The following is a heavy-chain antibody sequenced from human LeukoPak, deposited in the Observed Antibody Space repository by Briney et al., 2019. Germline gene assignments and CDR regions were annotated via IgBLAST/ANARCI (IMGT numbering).Heavy chain of an antibody. V-gene: IGHV4-34*01. D-gene: IGHD6-6*01. Sequence: SETLSLTCAVYGGSFSDYYWSWIRQPPGKGLEWIGEINHSGSTNYNPSLKSRVTISVDTSKNRFSLKLSSVTAADTAVYYCAGSIAARLDYWGQGTLVTVSS. J-gene: IGHJ4*02. CDR1: GGSFSDYY. CDR3: AGSIAARLDY. CDR2: INHSGST.